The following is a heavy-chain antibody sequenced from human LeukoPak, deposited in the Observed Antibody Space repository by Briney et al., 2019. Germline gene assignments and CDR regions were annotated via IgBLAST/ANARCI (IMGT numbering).Heavy chain of an antibody. V-gene: IGHV4-39*01. J-gene: IGHJ4*02. CDR3: ARLPYDSSGYYTYYFDY. Sequence: PSETLSLTCTVSGGSISSSSYYWGWIRQPPGKGLEWIGSIYYSGSTYYNPSLKSRVTISVDTSKNQFSLKLSSVTAADTAVYYCARLPYDSSGYYTYYFDYWGQGTLVTVSS. CDR1: GGSISSSSYY. CDR2: IYYSGST. D-gene: IGHD3-22*01.